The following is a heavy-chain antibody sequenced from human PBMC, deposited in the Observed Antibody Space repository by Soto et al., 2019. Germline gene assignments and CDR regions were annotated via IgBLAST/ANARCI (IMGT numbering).Heavy chain of an antibody. CDR2: IYPGDSDT. J-gene: IGHJ6*02. CDR1: GYSFTSYW. Sequence: GESLKISCKGSGYSFTSYWIAWVRQMPGKGLEWMGIIYPGDSDTRYSPSFQGQVTMSADKSISTAYLQWSSLKASDIALYYCARELSRYGLVVWGQGTTVTVSS. V-gene: IGHV5-51*01. D-gene: IGHD1-7*01. CDR3: ARELSRYGLVV.